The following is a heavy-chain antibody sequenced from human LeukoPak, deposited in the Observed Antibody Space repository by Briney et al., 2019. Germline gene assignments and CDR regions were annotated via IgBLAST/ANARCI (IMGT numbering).Heavy chain of an antibody. CDR1: GFTVSSNY. Sequence: GGSLRLSCAASGFTVSSNYMSWVRQAPGKGLEWVSVIYSGGSTYYADSVKGRFTISRDNSKNTLYLQMNSLRAEDTAVYYCARAPGYCSSTSCSLNYYGMDVWGQGTTVTVSS. D-gene: IGHD2-2*01. J-gene: IGHJ6*02. CDR2: IYSGGST. CDR3: ARAPGYCSSTSCSLNYYGMDV. V-gene: IGHV3-53*01.